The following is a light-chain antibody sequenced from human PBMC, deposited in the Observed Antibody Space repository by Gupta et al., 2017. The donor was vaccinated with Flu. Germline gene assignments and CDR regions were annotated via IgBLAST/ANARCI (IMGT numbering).Light chain of an antibody. CDR2: GNN. J-gene: IGLJ3*02. V-gene: IGLV1-40*01. Sequence: FVLTQPPSVSGAPGQRVTISCTGSTSNIGAGYDVHWYQQVPGRAPKRLIFGNNNRPSGVADRFSGSKSGTSASLAIAGLQAEDEADYYGQSYDNSLSGSKVFGGGTKLTVL. CDR1: TSNIGAGYD. CDR3: QSYDNSLSGSKV.